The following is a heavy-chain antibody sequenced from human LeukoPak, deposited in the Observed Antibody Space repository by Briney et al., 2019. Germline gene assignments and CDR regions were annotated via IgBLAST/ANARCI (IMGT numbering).Heavy chain of an antibody. Sequence: GGSLRLSCEASRFKFSRYGMHWVRQVPGKGLQWVAVISYDGTNKYYGDSVKGRFTISRDNSENALYLQMNNLGAEDTAVYYCTREDVAARSCFDVWGQGTMVTVSS. J-gene: IGHJ3*01. V-gene: IGHV3-30*03. CDR1: RFKFSRYG. CDR2: ISYDGTNK. CDR3: TREDVAARSCFDV. D-gene: IGHD6-6*01.